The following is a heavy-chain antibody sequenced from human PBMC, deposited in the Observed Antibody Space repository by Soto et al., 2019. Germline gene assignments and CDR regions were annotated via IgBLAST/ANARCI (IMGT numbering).Heavy chain of an antibody. Sequence: QVQLQESGPGLVKPSQTLSLTCTVSGDSISSNTNYWSWIRQPPGEGLEWIGFISYSGTTFYSPSLKSRVAISLDTSKNQFSLSLSSVTATDTAVYYCARGRGYSYGLDPWGQGTLVTVSS. D-gene: IGHD5-18*01. V-gene: IGHV4-30-4*01. J-gene: IGHJ5*02. CDR1: GDSISSNTNY. CDR2: ISYSGTT. CDR3: ARGRGYSYGLDP.